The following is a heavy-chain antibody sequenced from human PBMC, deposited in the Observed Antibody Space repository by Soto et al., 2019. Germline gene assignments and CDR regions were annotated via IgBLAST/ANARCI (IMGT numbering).Heavy chain of an antibody. CDR1: GFSLSSARMG. J-gene: IGHJ4*02. Sequence: QVTLKESGPVLVKPTETLTLTCTVSGFSLSSARMGVSWIRQPPGKALEWLAHIFSNDEKSYSTSLKSRLTISKDASKSQVVLTMTNMDPMDTGTYYCARYSRRGVPTGLDYWGQGTLVTVSS. CDR2: IFSNDEK. CDR3: ARYSRRGVPTGLDY. D-gene: IGHD5-18*01. V-gene: IGHV2-26*01.